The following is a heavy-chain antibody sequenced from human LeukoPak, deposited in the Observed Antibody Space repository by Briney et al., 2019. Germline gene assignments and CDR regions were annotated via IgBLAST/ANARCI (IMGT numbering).Heavy chain of an antibody. CDR2: INPRSGAT. V-gene: IGHV1-2*02. CDR3: ARDLQFFTFDL. D-gene: IGHD5-24*01. CDR1: GYTFTDYY. J-gene: IGHJ5*02. Sequence: ASVKVSCKTSGYTFTDYYIHWVRQAPGQGLQWMGWINPRSGATNYAQEFQGRVTMTMDTSITTVYMEVSSLRSDDSAIYYCARDLQFFTFDLWGQGTLVTVSS.